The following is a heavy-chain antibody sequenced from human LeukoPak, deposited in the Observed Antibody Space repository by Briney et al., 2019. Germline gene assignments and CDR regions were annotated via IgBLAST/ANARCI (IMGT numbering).Heavy chain of an antibody. D-gene: IGHD5-18*01. CDR3: ARSRGYSYGTTFLDY. J-gene: IGHJ4*02. CDR1: GGSISGYY. CDR2: IYYSGSI. V-gene: IGHV4-59*08. Sequence: SETLSLTCTVSGGSISGYYYSWIRQPPGKGLEWIGHIYYSGSINYNPSLKSRVTISVDTSKNQFSLKLSSVTAADTAVYYCARSRGYSYGTTFLDYWGQGTLVTVSS.